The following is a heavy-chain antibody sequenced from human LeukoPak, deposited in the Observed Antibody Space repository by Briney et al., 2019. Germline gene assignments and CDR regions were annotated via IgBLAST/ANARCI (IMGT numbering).Heavy chain of an antibody. CDR2: IYYSGST. CDR3: ARAAAVTGQFEF. V-gene: IGHV4-39*07. CDR1: GGSISSSSYY. D-gene: IGHD6-19*01. J-gene: IGHJ4*02. Sequence: SETLSLTCTVSGGSISSSSYYWGWIRQPPGKGLEWIGSIYYSGSTYYNPSLKSRLTISVDKSSNSFSLSLTSVTAADTAFYYCARAAAVTGQFEFWGQGTLVTVSS.